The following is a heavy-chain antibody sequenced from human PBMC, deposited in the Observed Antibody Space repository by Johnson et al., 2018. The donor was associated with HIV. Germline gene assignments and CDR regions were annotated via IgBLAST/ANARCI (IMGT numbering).Heavy chain of an antibody. CDR2: IYSGGST. CDR1: GFTVSSNY. J-gene: IGHJ3*02. CDR3: ARGGIAAKEPRLLTDAFDI. D-gene: IGHD6-13*01. V-gene: IGHV3-66*02. Sequence: VQLVESGGGLVQPGGSLRLSCAASGFTVSSNYMSWVRQAPGKGLEWVSVIYSGGSTYYADSVKGRFTISRDNSKNTLYLQMNSLRAEDTAVYYCARGGIAAKEPRLLTDAFDIWGQGTMVTVSS.